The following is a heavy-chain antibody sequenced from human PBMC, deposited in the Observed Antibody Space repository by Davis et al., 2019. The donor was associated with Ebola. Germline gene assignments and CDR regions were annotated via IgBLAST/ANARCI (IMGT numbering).Heavy chain of an antibody. CDR2: ISGSSINI. D-gene: IGHD3-10*01. J-gene: IGHJ4*02. CDR3: ARDFLRGEDY. CDR1: GFTFSSYS. Sequence: GESLKISCAASGFTFSSYSMNWVRQAPGKGLEWVSSISGSSINIYYADSVKGRFTISRDNAKNSLYLQMNSLRSEDTAVYYCARDFLRGEDYWGQGTLVTVSS. V-gene: IGHV3-21*01.